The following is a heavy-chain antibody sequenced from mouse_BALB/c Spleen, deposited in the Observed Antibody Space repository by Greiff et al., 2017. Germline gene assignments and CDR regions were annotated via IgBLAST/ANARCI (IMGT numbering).Heavy chain of an antibody. D-gene: IGHD1-1*01. CDR2: INPSNGRT. CDR1: GYTFTSYW. Sequence: QVQLQQPGAELVKPGASVKLSCKASGYTFTSYWMHWVKQRPGQGLEWIGEINPSNGRTNYNEKFKSKATLTVDKSSSTAYMQLSSLTSEDSAVYYCARRLITTVVAYYAMDYWGQGTSVTVSS. J-gene: IGHJ4*01. V-gene: IGHV1S81*02. CDR3: ARRLITTVVAYYAMDY.